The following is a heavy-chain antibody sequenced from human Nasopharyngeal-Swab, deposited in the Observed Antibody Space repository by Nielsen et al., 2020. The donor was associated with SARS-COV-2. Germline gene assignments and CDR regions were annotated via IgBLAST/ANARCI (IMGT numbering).Heavy chain of an antibody. CDR1: GGSISSYY. D-gene: IGHD6-19*01. CDR3: ARHAGSGWYGY. CDR2: IYYSGST. V-gene: IGHV4-59*01. Sequence: SETLSLTCTVSGGSISSYYWSWIRQPPGKGLEWIGYIYYSGSTSYNPSLKSRVTISVDTSKNQFSLKLSSVTAADTAVYYCARHAGSGWYGYWGQGTLVTVSS. J-gene: IGHJ4*02.